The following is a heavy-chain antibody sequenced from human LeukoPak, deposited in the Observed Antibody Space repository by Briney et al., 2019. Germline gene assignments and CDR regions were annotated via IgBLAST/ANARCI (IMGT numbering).Heavy chain of an antibody. Sequence: GGSLRLSCSVSGFDYAVHWVRRAPGKGLEWVSGITWNSGIKAYADSVKGRFTISRDNAKNSLYLQMNSLRAEDTALYFCGRAADRFLESLSYFDYWGQGILVTVSS. CDR3: GRAADRFLESLSYFDY. CDR2: ITWNSGIK. D-gene: IGHD3-3*01. V-gene: IGHV3-9*01. CDR1: GFDYA. J-gene: IGHJ4*02.